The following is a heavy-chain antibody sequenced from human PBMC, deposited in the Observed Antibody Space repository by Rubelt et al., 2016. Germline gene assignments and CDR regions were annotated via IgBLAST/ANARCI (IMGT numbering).Heavy chain of an antibody. V-gene: IGHV3-66*01. Sequence: EVHLVESGGGLVQPGGSLRLSCAASGFTVSSNYMSWVRQAPGKGLEWGSVIYSGGTTYYADSVTGRFTIPRDNSKNTLHLQMNNLRAEDTAVYYCARGEVGATGSFDYWGQGTLVTVSS. J-gene: IGHJ4*02. D-gene: IGHD1-26*01. CDR1: GFTVSSNY. CDR3: ARGEVGATGSFDY. CDR2: IYSGGTT.